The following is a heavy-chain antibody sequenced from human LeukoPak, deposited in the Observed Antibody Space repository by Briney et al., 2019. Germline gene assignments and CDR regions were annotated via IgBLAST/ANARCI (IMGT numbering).Heavy chain of an antibody. V-gene: IGHV1-8*01. CDR3: ARNLDLSGYYMWFDP. Sequence: GASVKVSCKASEFPCINYDINWMRQATGQGLEWMGWMNPKSGSAGYAQKFQGRLTMTRNTSISTAYMELSSLRSEDTAIYYCARNLDLSGYYMWFDPWGQGTLVTVSS. D-gene: IGHD3-3*01. J-gene: IGHJ5*02. CDR1: EFPCINYD. CDR2: MNPKSGSA.